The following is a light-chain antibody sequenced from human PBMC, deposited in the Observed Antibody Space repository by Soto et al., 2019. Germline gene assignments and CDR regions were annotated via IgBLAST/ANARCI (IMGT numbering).Light chain of an antibody. CDR2: DTS. J-gene: IGKJ4*01. CDR3: QQRSDWPLT. CDR1: QSVSSY. Sequence: EIVLTQSPATLSLSPGERATLSCRASQSVSSYLAWYQQKPDQAPRLLIYDTSNRATGIPARFSGGGSGTDFTLTISSLEPEDFAVYYCQQRSDWPLTFGGGTKVEIK. V-gene: IGKV3-11*01.